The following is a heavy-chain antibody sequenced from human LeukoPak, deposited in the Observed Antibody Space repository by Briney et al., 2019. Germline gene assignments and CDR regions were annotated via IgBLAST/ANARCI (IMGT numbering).Heavy chain of an antibody. Sequence: GGSLRLSCVASGSTFRSYSMIWVRQAPGKGLEWVSSISSSSTYTYHADSVKGRFTISRDNAKNSLYLQMNNLRVEDTAVYYCAREGGQQLGLYCFDYWGQGTLVTVSS. D-gene: IGHD6-13*01. J-gene: IGHJ4*02. CDR2: ISSSSTYT. CDR3: AREGGQQLGLYCFDY. CDR1: GSTFRSYS. V-gene: IGHV3-21*01.